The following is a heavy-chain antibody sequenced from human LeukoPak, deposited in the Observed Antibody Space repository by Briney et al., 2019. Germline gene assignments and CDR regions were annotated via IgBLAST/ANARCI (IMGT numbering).Heavy chain of an antibody. CDR1: GGSISSGSYY. CDR2: IYTSGST. D-gene: IGHD5-18*01. Sequence: SETLSLTCTVSGGSISSGSYYWSWNRQPAGKGLEWIGRIYTSGSTNYNPSLKSRVTMSVDTSKNQFSLKLSSVTAADTAVYYCARDLQTRGYSYGLDRGFDYWGQGTPVTVSS. V-gene: IGHV4-61*02. J-gene: IGHJ4*02. CDR3: ARDLQTRGYSYGLDRGFDY.